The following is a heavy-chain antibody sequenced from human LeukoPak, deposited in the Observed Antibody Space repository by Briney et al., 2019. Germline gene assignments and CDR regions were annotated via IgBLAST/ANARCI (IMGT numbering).Heavy chain of an antibody. Sequence: SETLSLTCTVSGGSISSNNYYWSWIRQPPGKGLEWIGEINHSGSTNYNPSLKSRVTISVDTSKNQFSLKLSSVTAADTAVYYCATLPGTLERRDYYYYYMDVWGKGTTVTISS. J-gene: IGHJ6*03. V-gene: IGHV4-39*01. CDR1: GGSISSNNYY. CDR3: ATLPGTLERRDYYYYYMDV. D-gene: IGHD1-1*01. CDR2: INHSGST.